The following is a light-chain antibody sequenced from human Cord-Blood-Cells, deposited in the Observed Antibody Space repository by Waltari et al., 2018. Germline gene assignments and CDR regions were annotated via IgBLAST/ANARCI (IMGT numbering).Light chain of an antibody. CDR1: QSVLYSSTNKNY. J-gene: IGKJ4*01. Sequence: DIVMTQSPDSLAVSLGERATINCKSSQSVLYSSTNKNYLAWYQQKPGQPPKLLIYWASTRESGVPDRFSGSGSGTDFTLTINSLHAEDVAVYYCQQYYSTPLTFGGGTKVEIK. V-gene: IGKV4-1*01. CDR2: WAS. CDR3: QQYYSTPLT.